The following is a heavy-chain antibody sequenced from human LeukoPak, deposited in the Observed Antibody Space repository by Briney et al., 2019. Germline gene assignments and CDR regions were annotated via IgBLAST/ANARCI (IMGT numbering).Heavy chain of an antibody. CDR2: IRYDGSNK. Sequence: RGSLRLSCVASGIIFSSYGMHWVRQAPRKGLEWVAFIRYDGSNKYYTDSVKGRFTISRDNSKNTLYLQMNSLRDEDTAVYYCAKVGSGWYGVDYWGQGTLVTVSS. V-gene: IGHV3-30*02. CDR1: GIIFSSYG. D-gene: IGHD6-19*01. CDR3: AKVGSGWYGVDY. J-gene: IGHJ4*02.